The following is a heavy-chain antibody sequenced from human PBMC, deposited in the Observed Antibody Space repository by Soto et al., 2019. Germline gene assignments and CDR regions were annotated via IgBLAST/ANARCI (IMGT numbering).Heavy chain of an antibody. CDR3: AKGIRWNLPAGYLEN. Sequence: SLRLSCIASGFTFDDHAMHWVRQSPGKGLEWVSDSSWNSGYIGYADSVKGRVTISRDKAKNSVHLQMNSLRAEDTACYYCAKGIRWNLPAGYLENWGQGTMVTVSS. D-gene: IGHD1-1*01. V-gene: IGHV3-9*01. J-gene: IGHJ4*02. CDR2: SSWNSGYI. CDR1: GFTFDDHA.